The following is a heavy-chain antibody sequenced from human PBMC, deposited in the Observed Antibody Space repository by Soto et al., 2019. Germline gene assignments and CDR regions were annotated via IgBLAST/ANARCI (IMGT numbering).Heavy chain of an antibody. V-gene: IGHV3-30*18. CDR2: ISYDGSNK. J-gene: IGHJ6*02. D-gene: IGHD2-15*01. Sequence: GGSLRLSCADSGFTFSSYGMHWVRQAPCKGLEWVAVISYDGSNKYYADSVKGRFTISRDNSKNTLYLQMNSLRAEDTAVYYCAKDIVVVVAAAPYYYYYGMDVWGQGTTVTVSS. CDR3: AKDIVVVVAAAPYYYYYGMDV. CDR1: GFTFSSYG.